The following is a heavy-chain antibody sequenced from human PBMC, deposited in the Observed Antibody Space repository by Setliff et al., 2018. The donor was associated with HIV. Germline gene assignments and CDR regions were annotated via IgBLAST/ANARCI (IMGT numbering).Heavy chain of an antibody. CDR2: IVPILGTA. J-gene: IGHJ3*02. CDR1: GGTFTNSA. D-gene: IGHD7-27*01. CDR3: ARIPTGGAFDI. Sequence: ASVKVSCKASGGTFTNSAIGWVRQAPGQGLEWMGAIVPILGTANSAQKFQGRVTITTDESTNTAYMELSSLRSEDTAVYYCARIPTGGAFDIWGQGTVVTVSS. V-gene: IGHV1-69*05.